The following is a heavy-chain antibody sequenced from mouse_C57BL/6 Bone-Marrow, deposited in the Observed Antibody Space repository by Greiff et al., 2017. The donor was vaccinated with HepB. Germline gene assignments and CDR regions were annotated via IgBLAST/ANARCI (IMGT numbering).Heavy chain of an antibody. Sequence: VQLKESGPELVKPGASVKMSCKASGYTFTDYNMHWVKQSHGKSLEWIGYINPNNGGTSYNQKFKGKATLTVNKSSSTAYMELRSLTSEYSAVYYCARLGWLPHYYAMDYWGQGTSVTVSS. CDR3: ARLGWLPHYYAMDY. D-gene: IGHD2-3*01. CDR2: INPNNGGT. J-gene: IGHJ4*01. V-gene: IGHV1-22*01. CDR1: GYTFTDYN.